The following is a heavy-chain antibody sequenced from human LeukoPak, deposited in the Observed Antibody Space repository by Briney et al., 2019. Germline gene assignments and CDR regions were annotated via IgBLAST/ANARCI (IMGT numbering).Heavy chain of an antibody. Sequence: PGGSLRLSCAASAFTFTNYHMNWVRQAPGRGLEWVSFISSSGGTIYYADSVKGRFTISRDNAKESLYLQMNSLRADDTAIYYCARVHSGSYYALDYWGQGTLVTVSS. CDR1: AFTFTNYH. CDR2: ISSSGGTI. V-gene: IGHV3-48*04. D-gene: IGHD1-26*01. CDR3: ARVHSGSYYALDY. J-gene: IGHJ4*02.